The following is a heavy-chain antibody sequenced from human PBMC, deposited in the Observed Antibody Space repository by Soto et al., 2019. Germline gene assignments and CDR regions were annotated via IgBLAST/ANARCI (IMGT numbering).Heavy chain of an antibody. CDR3: ATIHRSSTSRGSDFDP. V-gene: IGHV1-2*02. D-gene: IGHD6-13*01. J-gene: IGHJ5*02. Sequence: GGAGEVACKGFDYYVPRHHIHWVRQAPGKGLEWMGWINPNSGVTTYAQKFQGRVTLTRDTSISTAYLEVRRLRSDDTAVYYCATIHRSSTSRGSDFDPWGQGTQVTVSS. CDR1: DYYVPRHH. CDR2: INPNSGVT.